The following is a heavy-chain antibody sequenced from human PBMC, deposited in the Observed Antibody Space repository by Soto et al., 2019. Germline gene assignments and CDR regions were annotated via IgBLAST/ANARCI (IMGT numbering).Heavy chain of an antibody. CDR1: GFTFSSYG. CDR3: ARDEGPQAFDT. CDR2: IWYDGSNK. V-gene: IGHV3-33*01. Sequence: GGSLRLSCAASGFTFSSYGMHWARQAPGKGLEWVAVIWYDGSNKYYADSVKGRFTISRDNSKNTLYLQMNSLRAEDTAVYYCARDEGPQAFDTWGQGTMVTVSS. J-gene: IGHJ3*02.